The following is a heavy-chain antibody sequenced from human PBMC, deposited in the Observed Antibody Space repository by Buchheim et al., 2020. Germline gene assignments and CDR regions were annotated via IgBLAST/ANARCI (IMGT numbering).Heavy chain of an antibody. CDR3: ARGDRGYSSSWFDP. D-gene: IGHD5-18*01. V-gene: IGHV4-59*01. J-gene: IGHJ5*02. CDR1: GGSISSYY. CDR2: IYSSGST. Sequence: QVQLQESGPGLVKPSETLSLTCTVSGGSISSYYWSWIRQPPGKGLEWIGYIYSSGSTNYNPSLTSRVPISVDTSKNQFSLKLSSVTAADTAVYYCARGDRGYSSSWFDPWGQGTL.